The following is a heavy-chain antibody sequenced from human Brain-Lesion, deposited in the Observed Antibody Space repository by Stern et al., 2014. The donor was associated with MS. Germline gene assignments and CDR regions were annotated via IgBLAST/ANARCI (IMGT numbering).Heavy chain of an antibody. CDR2: VSYDGSNK. J-gene: IGHJ5*02. D-gene: IGHD2/OR15-2a*01. V-gene: IGHV3-30*18. Sequence: VQLVESGGGVVQPGRPLRLSCVASGFTFGSSAMHWVRQAPGKGLEWVAGVSYDGSNKYYADSVKGRFTISRDNSQNTLYMQMSSLRPEDTAVYYCAKDRQYLTYFFDHWGQGSLVPVSS. CDR3: AKDRQYLTYFFDH. CDR1: GFTFGSSA.